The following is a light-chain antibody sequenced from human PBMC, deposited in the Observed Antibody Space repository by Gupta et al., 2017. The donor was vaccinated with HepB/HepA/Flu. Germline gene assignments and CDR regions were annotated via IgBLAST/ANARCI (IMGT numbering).Light chain of an antibody. CDR1: QGISW. CDR3: QQANSFPLT. J-gene: IGKJ5*01. V-gene: IGKV1D-12*01. CDR2: AAS. Sequence: DIQMTQSPSSVSASVGDTVTITCRASQGISWLAWYQQKPGKAPNLLIYAASTLQSGVPSRFRGSGSGTSFTLTISSLQPEDFATYYCQQANSFPLTFGQGTRLEIK.